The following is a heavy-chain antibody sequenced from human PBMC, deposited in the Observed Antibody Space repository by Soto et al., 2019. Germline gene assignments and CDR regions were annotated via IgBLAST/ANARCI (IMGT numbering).Heavy chain of an antibody. CDR2: ISGSASYI. Sequence: VQLVESGGGLVKPGGSLRLSCTASGFIFSSYTRNWVRQATGTRLEWVSSISGSASYIYIAESMNGRIIISRDNSQNSVNLQLNSLRVEDTAVYYCASAVLEPANAFDVWGQGRKVTISS. J-gene: IGHJ3*01. CDR3: ASAVLEPANAFDV. CDR1: GFIFSSYT. V-gene: IGHV3-21*06. D-gene: IGHD2-2*01.